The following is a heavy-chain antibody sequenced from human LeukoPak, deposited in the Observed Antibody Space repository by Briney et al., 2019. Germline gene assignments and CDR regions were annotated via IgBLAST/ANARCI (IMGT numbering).Heavy chain of an antibody. J-gene: IGHJ4*02. CDR3: ARELFYSSGTKSNRVDY. Sequence: SVKVSCKASGGTFSSYAISWVRQAPGQGLEWMGGIIPIFGTANYAQKFQGRVTITADKSTSTAYMELSSLRSEDTAVYYCARELFYSSGTKSNRVDYWGQGTLVTVSS. D-gene: IGHD6-19*01. CDR1: GGTFSSYA. CDR2: IIPIFGTA. V-gene: IGHV1-69*06.